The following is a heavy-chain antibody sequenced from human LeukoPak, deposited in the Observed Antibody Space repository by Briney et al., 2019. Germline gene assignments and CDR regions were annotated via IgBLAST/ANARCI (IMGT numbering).Heavy chain of an antibody. CDR1: GFTFPNCA. CDR2: IVLGSGNK. J-gene: IGHJ5*02. CDR3: AAQRGASLHDFWSARLFDP. V-gene: IGHV1-58*02. Sequence: SLKVSCKASGFTFPNCAMQWVRKARGQRLEWIVWIVLGSGNKVYSHKFHDRVTITRDVSTNTAYMELDSLGSEDTAVYYCAAQRGASLHDFWSARLFDPWGQGTLVTVSS. D-gene: IGHD3-3*01.